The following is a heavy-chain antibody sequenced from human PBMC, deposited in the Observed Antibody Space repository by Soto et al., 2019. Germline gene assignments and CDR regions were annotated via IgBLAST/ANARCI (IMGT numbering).Heavy chain of an antibody. D-gene: IGHD6-19*01. V-gene: IGHV4-61*01. CDR2: IYYSGST. Sequence: PSETLSLPWTVVGGSVSSGSYYWSWIRQPPGKGLEWIGYIYYSGSTNYNPSLKSRVTISVDTSKNQFSLKLSSVTAADTAVYYCARGIEGWYQGRYYYGMDVWGQGTTVTVSS. CDR1: GGSVSSGSYY. J-gene: IGHJ6*02. CDR3: ARGIEGWYQGRYYYGMDV.